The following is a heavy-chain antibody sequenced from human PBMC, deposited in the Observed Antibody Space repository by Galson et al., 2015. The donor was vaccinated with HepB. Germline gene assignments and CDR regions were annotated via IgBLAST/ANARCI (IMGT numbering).Heavy chain of an antibody. CDR3: ARDLGRGGATTGYFDY. CDR2: IIPIFGTA. CDR1: GGAFSSYA. Sequence: SVKVSCKASGGAFSSYAISWVRQAPGQGLEWMGGIIPIFGTANYAQKFQGRVTITADKSTSTAYMELSSLRSEDTAVYYCARDLGRGGATTGYFDYWGQGTLVTVAS. J-gene: IGHJ4*02. V-gene: IGHV1-69*06. D-gene: IGHD1-26*01.